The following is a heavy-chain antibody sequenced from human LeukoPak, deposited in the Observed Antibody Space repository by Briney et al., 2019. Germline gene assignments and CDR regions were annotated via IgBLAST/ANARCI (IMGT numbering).Heavy chain of an antibody. CDR3: ASSVVVPATTRYYYYGMDV. J-gene: IGHJ6*02. CDR2: INHSGST. V-gene: IGHV4-34*01. D-gene: IGHD2-2*01. Sequence: SETLSLTCAVYGGSFSGYYWSWIRQPPGKGLEWIGDINHSGSTNYNPSLKSRVTISVDTSKNQFSLKLSSVTAADTAVYYCASSVVVPATTRYYYYGMDVWGQGTTVTVSS. CDR1: GGSFSGYY.